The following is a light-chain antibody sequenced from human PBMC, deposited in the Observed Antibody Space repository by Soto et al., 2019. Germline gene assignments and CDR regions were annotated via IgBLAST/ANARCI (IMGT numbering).Light chain of an antibody. V-gene: IGKV1-39*01. CDR2: GGS. Sequence: DIQMTQSPSSLSASVGDRVPITCRARQSIGSYLNWYQQHPGKAPNLLIHGGSILQSGVPPRFSGGGGGTDFTLTISSLQPEDFASYYCQKIYTIPLTFGGGTKVDIK. CDR3: QKIYTIPLT. J-gene: IGKJ4*01. CDR1: QSIGSY.